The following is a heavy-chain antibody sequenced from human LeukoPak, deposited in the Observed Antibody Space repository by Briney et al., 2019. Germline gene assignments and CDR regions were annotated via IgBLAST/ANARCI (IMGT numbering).Heavy chain of an antibody. V-gene: IGHV1-69*05. CDR1: GGTFSDYA. CDR3: ARAPYYDFWSGTAWDY. Sequence: GASVKVSCKASGGTFSDYAISWVRQAPGRGLEWMGGIIPRFGKTNYAKKFPGRLTITTDESTSTVYMELISLRSEDTAVYFCARAPYYDFWSGTAWDYWGQGTLVTVSS. D-gene: IGHD3-3*01. J-gene: IGHJ4*02. CDR2: IIPRFGKT.